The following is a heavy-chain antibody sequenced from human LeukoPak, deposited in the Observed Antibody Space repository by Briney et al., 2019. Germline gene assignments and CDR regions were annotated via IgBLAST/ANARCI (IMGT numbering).Heavy chain of an antibody. D-gene: IGHD3-3*01. CDR3: ARDFWSGYYADYWFDP. CDR1: GFTFSSYE. V-gene: IGHV3-48*03. CDR2: ISSSDSTI. J-gene: IGHJ5*02. Sequence: AGGSLRLSCAASGFTFSSYEMHWVRQPPGKGLEWVSYISSSDSTIYYADSVKGRFTISRDNAKNSLYLQMNSLRAEDTAVYYCARDFWSGYYADYWFDPWGQGTLVTVSS.